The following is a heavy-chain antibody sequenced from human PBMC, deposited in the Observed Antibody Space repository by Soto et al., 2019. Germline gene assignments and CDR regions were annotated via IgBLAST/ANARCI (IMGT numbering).Heavy chain of an antibody. Sequence: QLRLQESGSGLVKPSQTLSLTCAVSGGSISSGGYSWSWIRQPPGKGLEWIGYIYHSGSTYYNPSLKSRVXXXAXXSKNQFSLKLSSVTAADTAVYYCARSMTTVTTNDYWGQGSLVTVSS. V-gene: IGHV4-30-2*01. CDR1: GGSISSGGYS. CDR3: ARSMTTVTTNDY. J-gene: IGHJ4*02. CDR2: IYHSGST. D-gene: IGHD4-17*01.